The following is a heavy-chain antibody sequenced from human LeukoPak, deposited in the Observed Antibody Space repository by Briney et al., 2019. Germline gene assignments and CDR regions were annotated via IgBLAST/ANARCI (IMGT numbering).Heavy chain of an antibody. CDR3: AREKIPALVFDP. J-gene: IGHJ5*02. CDR2: ISGSSGNI. V-gene: IGHV3-48*03. D-gene: IGHD6-13*01. Sequence: GGSLRLSCAVSGFPFSSYEMHWLRRAPGKGLEWVAHISGSSGNILYSDSVKGRFSVSRDNANNVLYLQMNSLRVEDTAVYYCAREKIPALVFDPWGQGTLVAVSP. CDR1: GFPFSSYE.